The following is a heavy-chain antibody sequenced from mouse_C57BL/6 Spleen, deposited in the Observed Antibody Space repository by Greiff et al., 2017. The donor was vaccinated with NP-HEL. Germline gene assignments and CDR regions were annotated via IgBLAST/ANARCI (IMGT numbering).Heavy chain of an antibody. CDR1: GYTFTSYW. V-gene: IGHV1-50*01. J-gene: IGHJ1*03. CDR3: ARSGNYRYFDV. Sequence: VKQSCKASGYTFTSYWMQWVKQRPGQGLEWIGEIDPSDSYTNYNQKFKGKATLTVDTSSSTAYMQLSSLTSEDSAVYYCARSGNYRYFDVWGTRTTVTVSS. CDR2: IDPSDSYT. D-gene: IGHD1-3*01.